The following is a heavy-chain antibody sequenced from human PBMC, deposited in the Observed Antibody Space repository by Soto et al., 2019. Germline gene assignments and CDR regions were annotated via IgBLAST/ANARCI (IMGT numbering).Heavy chain of an antibody. CDR2: IWYDGSNK. Sequence: QVQLVESGGGVVQPGRSLRLSCAASGFTFSSYGMHWVRQAPGKGLEWVAVIWYDGSNKYYADSVKGRFTISRDNSKNTLYVQMNSLRAEDTAVYYCARADGDIAEAVDYCGQETLVTVSS. CDR1: GFTFSSYG. V-gene: IGHV3-33*01. J-gene: IGHJ4*02. D-gene: IGHD6-13*01. CDR3: ARADGDIAEAVDY.